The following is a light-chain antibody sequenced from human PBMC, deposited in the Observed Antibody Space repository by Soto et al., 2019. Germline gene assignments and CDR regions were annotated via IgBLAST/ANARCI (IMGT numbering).Light chain of an antibody. CDR1: ESINNW. J-gene: IGKJ1*01. CDR2: KAS. V-gene: IGKV1-5*03. CDR3: QQYNSYSRT. Sequence: DIQMTQSPSTLSASVGDRVTITCRASESINNWLAWYQQKPGKAPKLVIYKASTLESGVPSRFSGSGSGTEFTLTISSLQPDDFATYYCQQYNSYSRTFGQGTKVEIK.